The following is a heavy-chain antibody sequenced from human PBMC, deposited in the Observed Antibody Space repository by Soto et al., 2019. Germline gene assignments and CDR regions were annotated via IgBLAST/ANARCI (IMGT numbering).Heavy chain of an antibody. CDR3: ARANGCTNGVCYTGSLDY. CDR1: GYTFTSYA. J-gene: IGHJ4*02. V-gene: IGHV1-3*01. D-gene: IGHD2-8*01. CDR2: INAGNGNT. Sequence: ASVKVTCKASGYTFTSYAMHWVRRAPGQRLEWMGWINAGNGNTKYSQKFQGRVTITRDTSASTAYMELSSLRSEDTAVYYCARANGCTNGVCYTGSLDYWGQGTLVTVSS.